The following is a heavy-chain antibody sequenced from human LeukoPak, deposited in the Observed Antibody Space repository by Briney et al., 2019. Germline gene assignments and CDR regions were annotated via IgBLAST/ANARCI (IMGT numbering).Heavy chain of an antibody. J-gene: IGHJ4*02. Sequence: PSETLSLTCAVYGGSFSGYYWSWICQPPGKGLEWIGEINHSGSTNYNPSLKSRVTISVDTSKNQFSLKLSSVTAADTAVYYCARGHCSGGSCYSFVVDFVYFDYWGRGTLVTVSS. CDR1: GGSFSGYY. CDR3: ARGHCSGGSCYSFVVDFVYFDY. V-gene: IGHV4-34*01. D-gene: IGHD2-15*01. CDR2: INHSGST.